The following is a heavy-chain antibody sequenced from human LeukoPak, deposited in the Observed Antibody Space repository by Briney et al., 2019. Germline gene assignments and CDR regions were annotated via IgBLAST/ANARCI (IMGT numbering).Heavy chain of an antibody. V-gene: IGHV5-51*01. J-gene: IGHJ4*02. CDR2: IYPADSDT. CDR3: ARPSTGSYDFAY. Sequence: GESLKISCKASGYSFSNSWIGWVCQMPGKGLECMGIIYPADSDTRYSPSFQGRVTISVDKSISTAYLQWNSLKASDTAMYYCARPSTGSYDFAYWGQGTLVTVSS. D-gene: IGHD1-26*01. CDR1: GYSFSNSW.